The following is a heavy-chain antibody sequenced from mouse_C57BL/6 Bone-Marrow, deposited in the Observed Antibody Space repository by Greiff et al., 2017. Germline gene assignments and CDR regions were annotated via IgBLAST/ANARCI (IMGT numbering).Heavy chain of an antibody. CDR3: ARMQGWLLFDY. Sequence: QVQLQQSGAELAKPGASVKLSCKASGYTFTSYWMHWVKQRPGQGLEWIGYINPSSGYTKYNQKFKDKATLTADKSSSTAYMQLCSLTYVDSAVYDCARMQGWLLFDYWGQGTTLTVSS. J-gene: IGHJ2*01. CDR2: INPSSGYT. V-gene: IGHV1-7*01. D-gene: IGHD2-3*01. CDR1: GYTFTSYW.